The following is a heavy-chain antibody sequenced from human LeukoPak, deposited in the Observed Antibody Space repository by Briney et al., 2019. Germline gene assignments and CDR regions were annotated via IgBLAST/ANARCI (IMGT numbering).Heavy chain of an antibody. D-gene: IGHD2-15*01. Sequence: SETLSLTCTVSGGSISRSRYYWGWIRQPPGKWLEWIGSIYYSGSTYYSPSLRRRVTISVDTSKNQFSLKLSSVTAADTAVYYCARVMATRYFSLTCSGGSCYGTEAFDIWGQGTMVTVSS. J-gene: IGHJ3*02. CDR2: IYYSGST. CDR3: ARVMATRYFSLTCSGGSCYGTEAFDI. V-gene: IGHV4-39*07. CDR1: GGSISRSRYY.